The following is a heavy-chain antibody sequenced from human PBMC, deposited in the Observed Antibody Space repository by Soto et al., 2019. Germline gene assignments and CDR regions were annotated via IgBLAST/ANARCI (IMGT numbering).Heavy chain of an antibody. CDR2: IWYDGSNT. J-gene: IGHJ4*02. CDR1: GFTFSSYG. V-gene: IGHV3-33*01. CDR3: ASEGGIAAADLDY. D-gene: IGHD6-13*01. Sequence: QVQLVESGGGVVQPGRSLRLSCAASGFTFSSYGMHWVRQAPGKGLEWVAVIWYDGSNTYYADSVKGRFTISRDNSKNTLYLQMNSLRAEDTAVYYCASEGGIAAADLDYWGQGTLVTVSS.